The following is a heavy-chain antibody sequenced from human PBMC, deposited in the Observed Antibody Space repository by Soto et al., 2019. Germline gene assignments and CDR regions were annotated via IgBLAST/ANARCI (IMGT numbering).Heavy chain of an antibody. D-gene: IGHD3-10*01. CDR1: GFTFSNAW. Sequence: EVQLVESGGGLVKPGGSLRLSCAASGFTFSNAWMNWVRQAPGKGLEWVGRIKSKTDGGTTDYAAPVKGRFTISRDDSKNTLYLQMNSLKTEDTAVYYCTTGPIGGVLLWFGELTYYFDYWGQGTLVTVSS. CDR3: TTGPIGGVLLWFGELTYYFDY. V-gene: IGHV3-15*07. J-gene: IGHJ4*02. CDR2: IKSKTDGGTT.